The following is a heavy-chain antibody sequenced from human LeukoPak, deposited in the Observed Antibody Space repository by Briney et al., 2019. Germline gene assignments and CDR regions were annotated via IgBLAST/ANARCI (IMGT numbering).Heavy chain of an antibody. D-gene: IGHD3-10*01. V-gene: IGHV4-59*12. CDR1: GGSISSYY. Sequence: PSETLSLTCTVSGGSISSYYWSWIRQPPGKGLEWIGYIYYSGSTNYNPSLKSRVTISVDTSKNQFSLRLTSVTAADTAVYYCTRGGLTFGGNWGQGILVTVSS. CDR2: IYYSGST. CDR3: TRGGLTFGGN. J-gene: IGHJ4*02.